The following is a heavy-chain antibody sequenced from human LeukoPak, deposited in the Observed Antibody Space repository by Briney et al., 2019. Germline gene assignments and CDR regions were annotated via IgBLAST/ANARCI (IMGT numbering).Heavy chain of an antibody. CDR2: INPNSGGT. J-gene: IGHJ4*02. CDR3: ARESSSWYYFDY. CDR1: GYTFTGYY. D-gene: IGHD6-13*01. Sequence: ASVKVSCKASGYTFTGYYMHWVRQAPGQGLEWMGWINPNSGGTNYAQKFQGRVTMTRDTSISTVYMELSSLRSEDTAVYYCARESSSWYYFDYWGQGTLVTVSS. V-gene: IGHV1-2*02.